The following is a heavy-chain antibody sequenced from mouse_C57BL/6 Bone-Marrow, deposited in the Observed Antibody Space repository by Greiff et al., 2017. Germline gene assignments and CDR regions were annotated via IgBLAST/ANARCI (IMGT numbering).Heavy chain of an antibody. CDR1: GYTFTDYT. J-gene: IGHJ4*01. D-gene: IGHD2-3*01. CDR2: IYPRDGST. Sequence: QVQLQQPDAELVKPGASVKISCKVSGYTFTDYTIHWMKQRPEQGLEWIGNIYPRDGSTKYNEKFKGKATLTADKSSSTAYMQLNSLTSEDSAVYFCAREGRWLPRAMDYWGQGTSVTVSS. CDR3: AREGRWLPRAMDY. V-gene: IGHV1-78*01.